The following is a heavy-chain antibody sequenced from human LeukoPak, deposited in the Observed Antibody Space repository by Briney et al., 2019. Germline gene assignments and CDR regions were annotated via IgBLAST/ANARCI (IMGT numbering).Heavy chain of an antibody. J-gene: IGHJ6*02. CDR1: GGSFSGYY. V-gene: IGHV4-34*01. CDR2: INHSGST. CDR3: ARLQWILGKYYYYYYGMDV. D-gene: IGHD5-24*01. Sequence: SETLSLTCAAYGGSFSGYYWSRIRQPPGKGLEWIGEINHSGSTNYNPSLKSRVTISVDTSKNQSSLKLSSVTAADTAVYYCARLQWILGKYYYYYYGMDVWGQGTTVTVSS.